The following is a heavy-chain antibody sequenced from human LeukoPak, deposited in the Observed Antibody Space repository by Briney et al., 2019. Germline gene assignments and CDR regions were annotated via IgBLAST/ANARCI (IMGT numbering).Heavy chain of an antibody. D-gene: IGHD6-6*01. CDR3: ARDRVAARPGWFDP. V-gene: IGHV1-18*01. J-gene: IGHJ5*02. Sequence: GAPVKVSCKASGYTYTTYGISWVRQAPGQGPEWMGWISVYNDNTKYAQRFQGRVTMTTDTSTSTAYMELRSLTSDDTAVYYCARDRVAARPGWFDPWGQGSLVTVSS. CDR1: GYTYTTYG. CDR2: ISVYNDNT.